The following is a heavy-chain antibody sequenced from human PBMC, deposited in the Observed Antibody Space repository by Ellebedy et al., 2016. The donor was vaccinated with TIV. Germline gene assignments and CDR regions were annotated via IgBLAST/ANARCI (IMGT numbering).Heavy chain of an antibody. CDR3: ARGWFGSGMGV. CDR2: TDYGSKWNN. D-gene: IGHD3-10*01. Sequence: SQTLSLTCVISGDGVSTDIGWNWTRQSPSRGLEWLGRTDYGSKWNNDYAVSLKSRITINPDTSKNLFSLQLNSVTPEDTAVYYCARGWFGSGMGVWGQGTTVTVSS. CDR1: GDGVSTDIG. J-gene: IGHJ6*02. V-gene: IGHV6-1*01.